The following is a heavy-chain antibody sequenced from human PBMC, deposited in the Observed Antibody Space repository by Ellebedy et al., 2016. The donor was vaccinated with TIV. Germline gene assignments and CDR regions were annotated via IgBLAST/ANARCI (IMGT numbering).Heavy chain of an antibody. CDR1: GGSFSGYS. J-gene: IGHJ6*03. V-gene: IGHV4-34*01. CDR3: ARGYHYMDV. CDR2: INHSGST. Sequence: SETLSLXXAVYGGSFSGYSWTWIRQPPGKGLEWIGEINHSGSTNSNPSLKSRVTISVDASKNQVSLKLTSVTAADTAVYYCARGYHYMDVWGKGTTVTVSS.